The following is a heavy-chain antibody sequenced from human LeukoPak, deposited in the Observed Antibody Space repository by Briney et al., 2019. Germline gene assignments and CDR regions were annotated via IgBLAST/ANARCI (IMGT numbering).Heavy chain of an antibody. CDR1: GFTFSSYS. CDR2: ISSSSSYI. J-gene: IGHJ4*02. Sequence: GGSLRLSCAPSGFTFSSYSMNWVRQAPGKGLEWVSSISSSSSYIYYADSVKGRFTISRDNAKNSLYLQMNSLRAEDTAVYYCARSRIPGTFDYWGQGTLVTVSS. CDR3: ARSRIPGTFDY. V-gene: IGHV3-21*01.